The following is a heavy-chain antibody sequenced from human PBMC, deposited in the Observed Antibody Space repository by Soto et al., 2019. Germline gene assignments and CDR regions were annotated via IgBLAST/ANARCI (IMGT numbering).Heavy chain of an antibody. V-gene: IGHV1-18*01. J-gene: IGHJ5*02. Sequence: ASLKVSCKASGYTFTSYGISWVRQAPGQGLEWMGWISAYHGNTNYAQKLQGRVTMTTDTSTSTAYMELRSLRSDDTAVYYCARTGSIAVAYWFDPWGQGTLVNVSS. CDR3: ARTGSIAVAYWFDP. D-gene: IGHD6-19*01. CDR1: GYTFTSYG. CDR2: ISAYHGNT.